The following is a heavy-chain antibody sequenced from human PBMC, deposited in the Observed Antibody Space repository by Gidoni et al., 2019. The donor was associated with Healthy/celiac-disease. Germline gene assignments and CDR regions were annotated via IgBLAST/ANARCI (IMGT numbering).Heavy chain of an antibody. V-gene: IGHV2-5*02. CDR1: GFSLSTSGVG. J-gene: IGHJ1*01. CDR3: AQTYSSSWNAEYFQH. CDR2: IYWDDDK. Sequence: QITLKESGPTLVKPTQTLTLTCTFSGFSLSTSGVGVGWIRQPPGKALEWLALIYWDDDKRYSPSLKSRLTITKDTSKNQVVLTMTNMDPVDTATYYCAQTYSSSWNAEYFQHWGQGTLVTVSS. D-gene: IGHD6-13*01.